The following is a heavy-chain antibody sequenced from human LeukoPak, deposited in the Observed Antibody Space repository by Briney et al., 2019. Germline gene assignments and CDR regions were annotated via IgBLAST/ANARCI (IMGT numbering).Heavy chain of an antibody. Sequence: ASVKVSCKASGGTFSSYAISWVRQAPVQGLEWMGRIIPIFGTANYAQKFQGRVTITTDESTSTAYMELSSLRSEDTAVYYCATVVTARSEYFQHWGQGTLVTVSS. CDR1: GGTFSSYA. J-gene: IGHJ1*01. CDR2: IIPIFGTA. D-gene: IGHD2-21*02. V-gene: IGHV1-69*05. CDR3: ATVVTARSEYFQH.